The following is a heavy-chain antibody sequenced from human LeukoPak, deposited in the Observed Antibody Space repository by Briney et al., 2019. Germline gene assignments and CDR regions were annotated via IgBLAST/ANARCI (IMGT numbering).Heavy chain of an antibody. Sequence: PGGSLRLSCAASGFTVSSSYMSWVRQAPGKGLEWVSLIYIGGSTYYAASVKGRFTISRDNSKNTLYLQMNSLRPEDTAVYYCAKGYNYAYEYWGQGTLVTVSS. CDR2: IYIGGST. J-gene: IGHJ4*02. CDR3: AKGYNYAYEY. D-gene: IGHD5-18*01. CDR1: GFTVSSSY. V-gene: IGHV3-53*01.